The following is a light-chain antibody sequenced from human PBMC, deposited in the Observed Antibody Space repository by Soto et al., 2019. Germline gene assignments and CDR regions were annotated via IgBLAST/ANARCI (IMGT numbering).Light chain of an antibody. V-gene: IGLV2-14*03. Sequence: QSALTQPVSVSGSPGQLITISCTGTSGDVGGYNYVSWYQQHPGKAPKLMIYDVSNRPSGVSNRFSGSKSGNTASLTISGLQAEDEADYYCNSYTSSSTYVFGTGTKVTVL. CDR1: SGDVGGYNY. CDR3: NSYTSSSTYV. CDR2: DVS. J-gene: IGLJ1*01.